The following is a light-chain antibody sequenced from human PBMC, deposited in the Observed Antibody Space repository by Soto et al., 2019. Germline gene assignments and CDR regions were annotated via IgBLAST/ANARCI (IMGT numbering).Light chain of an antibody. CDR2: EVS. CDR1: SSDVGGYNY. V-gene: IGLV2-8*01. Sequence: QSALTQPPSASGSPGQSVTISCTGTSSDVGGYNYVSWYQQHPGKAPKLMIYEVSKRPSGVPDRFSGSKSGNTASLTVSGLQAEGGADYYCSSYAGSNNWVFGGGTKLTVL. J-gene: IGLJ3*02. CDR3: SSYAGSNNWV.